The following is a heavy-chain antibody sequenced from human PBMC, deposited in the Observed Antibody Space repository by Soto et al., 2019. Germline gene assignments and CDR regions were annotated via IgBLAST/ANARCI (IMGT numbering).Heavy chain of an antibody. CDR3: ARWDSYDFWSGFPDYYYGMDV. D-gene: IGHD3-3*01. Sequence: EVQLVESGGGLVQPGGSLRLSCAASGFTVSSNYMSWVRQAPGKGLEWVSVIYSGGSTYYADSVKGRFTISRDNSKNTLYLQMNSLRAEDTAVYYCARWDSYDFWSGFPDYYYGMDVWGQGTTVTVSS. CDR2: IYSGGST. J-gene: IGHJ6*02. V-gene: IGHV3-66*01. CDR1: GFTVSSNY.